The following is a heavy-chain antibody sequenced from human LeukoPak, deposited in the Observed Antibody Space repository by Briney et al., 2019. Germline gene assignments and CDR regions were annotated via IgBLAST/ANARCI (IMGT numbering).Heavy chain of an antibody. CDR2: ISYDGSNK. CDR1: GFTFSSYG. J-gene: IGHJ3*02. V-gene: IGHV3-30*18. D-gene: IGHD3-10*01. CDR3: AKAPGRDAFDI. Sequence: PGGSLRLSCAASGFTFSSYGMHWVRQAPGKGLEWVAVISYDGSNKYYADSVKGRFTISRDNSKNTLYLQMNSLRAEDTAVYYCAKAPGRDAFDIWGQGTMVTVSS.